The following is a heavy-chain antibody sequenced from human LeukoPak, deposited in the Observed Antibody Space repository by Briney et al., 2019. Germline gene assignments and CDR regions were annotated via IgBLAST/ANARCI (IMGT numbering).Heavy chain of an antibody. CDR3: ARASGSYSSYYFDY. J-gene: IGHJ4*02. V-gene: IGHV1-2*02. Sequence: APVKVSCKASGYTFTGYYMHWVRQAPGQGLEWMGWINPNSGGTNYAQKFQGRVTMTRDTSISTAYMELSRLRSDDTAVYYCARASGSYSSYYFDYWGQGTLVTVSS. CDR2: INPNSGGT. CDR1: GYTFTGYY. D-gene: IGHD1-26*01.